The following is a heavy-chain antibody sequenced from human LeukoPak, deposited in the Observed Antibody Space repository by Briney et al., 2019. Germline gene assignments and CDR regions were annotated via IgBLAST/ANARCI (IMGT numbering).Heavy chain of an antibody. V-gene: IGHV4-39*01. CDR3: ARPMRRMTTVTPFDY. CDR1: GGSISSSSYY. Sequence: PSETLSLTCTVSGGSISSSSYYWGWIRQPPGKGLEWIGSIYYSGSTYYNPSLKSRVTISVDTSKNQFSLKLSSVTAADTAVYYCARPMRRMTTVTPFDYWGQGTLVTVSS. CDR2: IYYSGST. D-gene: IGHD4-11*01. J-gene: IGHJ4*02.